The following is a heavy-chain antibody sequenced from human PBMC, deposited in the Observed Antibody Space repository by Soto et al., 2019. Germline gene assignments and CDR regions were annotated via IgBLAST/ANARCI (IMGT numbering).Heavy chain of an antibody. J-gene: IGHJ4*02. Sequence: SETLSLTCTVSGGSISSYYWSWIRQPPGKGLEWIGYIYYSGSTNYNPSLKSRFTISVDTSKNQFALKLRSVTAADTSVYFCARGEGYGEISPYLVNWVQGTLVAASS. CDR1: GGSISSYY. CDR3: ARGEGYGEISPYLVN. D-gene: IGHD5-18*01. CDR2: IYYSGST. V-gene: IGHV4-59*08.